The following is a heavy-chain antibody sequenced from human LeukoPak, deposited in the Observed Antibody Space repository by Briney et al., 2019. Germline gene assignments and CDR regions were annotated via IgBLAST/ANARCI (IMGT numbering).Heavy chain of an antibody. J-gene: IGHJ4*02. Sequence: GGSLRLSCAASGFTFSSYWMSWVRQAPGKRLEWVANINQDGSEKYYVDSVKGRFIISRDNASNSLFLQMNILTAEDTAIYYCVREGAYSTSSPAGYWGQGTLVSDSS. CDR3: VREGAYSTSSPAGY. CDR2: INQDGSEK. V-gene: IGHV3-7*01. CDR1: GFTFSSYW. D-gene: IGHD6-6*01.